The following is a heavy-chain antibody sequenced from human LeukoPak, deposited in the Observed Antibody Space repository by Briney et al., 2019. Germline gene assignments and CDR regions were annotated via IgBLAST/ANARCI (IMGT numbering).Heavy chain of an antibody. Sequence: PGGSLRLSCAASGFTFDDYAMHWVRQAPGKGLEWVSGISWNSGSIGYADSVKGRFTISRDNAKNSLYLQMNSLRAEDTALYYCAKGHSSGYSKWFDPWGQGTLVTVSS. D-gene: IGHD3-22*01. CDR2: ISWNSGSI. CDR3: AKGHSSGYSKWFDP. J-gene: IGHJ5*02. CDR1: GFTFDDYA. V-gene: IGHV3-9*01.